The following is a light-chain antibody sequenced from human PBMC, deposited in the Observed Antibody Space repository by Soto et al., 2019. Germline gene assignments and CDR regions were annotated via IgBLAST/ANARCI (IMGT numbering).Light chain of an antibody. CDR3: QQNKEWPGT. V-gene: IGKV3-15*01. J-gene: IGKJ1*01. CDR1: QSVSSY. CDR2: DAS. Sequence: EIVMPQSPATMSVSPGARFTLSGRASQSVSSYLAWFQQKPGQAPRLLIYDASTRATGIPVRFSGSGSGTEFTLTISSLQSEDFGIYYCQQNKEWPGTFGQGTKVDIK.